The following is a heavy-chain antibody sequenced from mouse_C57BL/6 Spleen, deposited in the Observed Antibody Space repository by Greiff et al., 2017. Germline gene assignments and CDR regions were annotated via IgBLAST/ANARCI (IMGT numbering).Heavy chain of an antibody. J-gene: IGHJ4*01. CDR3: AKYYGSSYEAMDY. CDR1: GFTFSDYG. D-gene: IGHD1-1*01. V-gene: IGHV5-17*01. CDR2: ISSGSSTI. Sequence: EVRLVESGGGLVNPGGSLKLPCAASGFTFSDYGMHWVRQAPEKGLEWVAYISSGSSTIYYADTVKGRFTISRANAKNTLFLQMTSLRSEDTAMYYCAKYYGSSYEAMDYWGQGTSVTVSS.